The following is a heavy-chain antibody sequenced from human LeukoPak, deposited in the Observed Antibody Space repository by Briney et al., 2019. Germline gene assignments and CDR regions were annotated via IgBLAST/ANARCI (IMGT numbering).Heavy chain of an antibody. J-gene: IGHJ4*02. CDR2: INPNSGGT. CDR3: ARAMGNFDY. V-gene: IGHV1-2*02. D-gene: IGHD3-10*01. CDR1: GYIFVGYY. Sequence: ASVKVSCKASGYIFVGYYIHWVRQAPGQGLEWMGWINPNSGGTNYAQSFQGRVTVSRDTSISTVYMELSRLRSDDTAVYYCARAMGNFDYWGQGTLVTVSS.